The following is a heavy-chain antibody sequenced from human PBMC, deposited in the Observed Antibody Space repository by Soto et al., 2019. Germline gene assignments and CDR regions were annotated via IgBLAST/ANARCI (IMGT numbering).Heavy chain of an antibody. CDR2: ISAYNGNT. J-gene: IGHJ6*02. CDR1: GYTFTSYG. CDR3: AREGVWGDYYYFGMDV. V-gene: IGHV1-18*04. Sequence: GASVKVFCKASGYTFTSYGISWVRQAPGQGLEWMGWISAYNGNTNYAQELQGRVTMTTATSTSTAYMELRSLRSDDTAVYYCAREGVWGDYYYFGMDVWGQGTTVTVSS. D-gene: IGHD3-16*01.